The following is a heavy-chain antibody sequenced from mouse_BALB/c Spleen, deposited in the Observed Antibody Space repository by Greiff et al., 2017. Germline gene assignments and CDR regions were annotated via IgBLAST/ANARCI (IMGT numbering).Heavy chain of an antibody. Sequence: EVKVEESGGGLVKPGGSLKLSCAASGFTFSDYYMYWVRQTPEKRLEWVATISDGGSYTYYPDSVKGRFTISRDNAKNNLYLQMSSLKSEDTAMYYCARDRRMITTSYWYFDVWGAGTTVTVSS. CDR3: ARDRRMITTSYWYFDV. D-gene: IGHD2-4*01. J-gene: IGHJ1*01. CDR1: GFTFSDYY. V-gene: IGHV5-4*02. CDR2: ISDGGSYT.